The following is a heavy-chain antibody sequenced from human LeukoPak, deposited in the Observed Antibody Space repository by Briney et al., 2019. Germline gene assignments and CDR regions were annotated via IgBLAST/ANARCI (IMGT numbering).Heavy chain of an antibody. CDR3: ARGSMIRGRFDY. D-gene: IGHD3-10*01. V-gene: IGHV4-59*01. Sequence: SETLSLTCTVSGGSISNYYWSWIRQSPGQGLEWIGYIFFSGSSNYNPSLKSRVTISVDTSKNQFSLKLSSVTAADTAVYYCARGSMIRGRFDYWGQGTLVTVSS. J-gene: IGHJ4*02. CDR1: GGSISNYY. CDR2: IFFSGSS.